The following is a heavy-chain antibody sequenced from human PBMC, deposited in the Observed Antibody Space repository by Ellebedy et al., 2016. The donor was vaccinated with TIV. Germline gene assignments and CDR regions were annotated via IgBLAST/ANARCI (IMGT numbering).Heavy chain of an antibody. V-gene: IGHV3-23*01. CDR3: AKYAPFYSTAYYFDY. D-gene: IGHD2-21*01. Sequence: GGSLRLXXAASGFTFSSYAMNWVRQAPGKGLEWVSAISGSGGSTYYADSVKGRFTISRDNSKNTLYLQMNSLRAEDTAVYYCAKYAPFYSTAYYFDYWGQGTLVIVSS. CDR1: GFTFSSYA. CDR2: ISGSGGST. J-gene: IGHJ4*02.